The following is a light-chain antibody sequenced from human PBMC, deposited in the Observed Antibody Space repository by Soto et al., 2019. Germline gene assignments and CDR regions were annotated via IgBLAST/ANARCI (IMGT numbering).Light chain of an antibody. CDR1: SSDVGGYKY. CDR3: ISYTSRGTYV. V-gene: IGLV2-14*03. J-gene: IGLJ1*01. CDR2: DVV. Sequence: QSVLTQPASVSGSPGQSITISCTGTSSDVGGYKYVSWYQQHPGKAPKVLIYDVVSRSSGVSNRFSGSKSGNTASLTIAVLQDEDEADYYCISYTSRGTYVFGTGTKLTVL.